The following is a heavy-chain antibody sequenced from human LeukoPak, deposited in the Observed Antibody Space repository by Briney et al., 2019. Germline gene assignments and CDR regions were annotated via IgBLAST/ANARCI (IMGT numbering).Heavy chain of an antibody. V-gene: IGHV1-2*02. J-gene: IGHJ4*02. D-gene: IGHD5-24*01. Sequence: ASVKVSCKASGYTFTGYYMHWVRQAPGQGLEWMGWINPNSGGTNYAQKFQGRVTMTRDTSTSTVYMELSSLRSEDTAVYYCARDPEQRWLQYYFDYWGQGTLVTVSS. CDR1: GYTFTGYY. CDR2: INPNSGGT. CDR3: ARDPEQRWLQYYFDY.